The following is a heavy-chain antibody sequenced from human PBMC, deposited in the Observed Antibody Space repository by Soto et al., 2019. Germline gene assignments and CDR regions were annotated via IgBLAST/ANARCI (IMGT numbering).Heavy chain of an antibody. J-gene: IGHJ5*02. CDR1: GFTFSSYS. V-gene: IGHV3-48*02. CDR3: ARDRRGRTSCYRSWCDP. Sequence: GGSLRLSCAASGFTFSSYSMNWVRQAPGKGLEWVSSISSSSSTIYYADSVKGRFTISRDNAKNSLYLQMNSLRDEDTAAYFCARDRRGRTSCYRSWCDPWGQGTLVTVSS. D-gene: IGHD2-2*02. CDR2: ISSSSSTI.